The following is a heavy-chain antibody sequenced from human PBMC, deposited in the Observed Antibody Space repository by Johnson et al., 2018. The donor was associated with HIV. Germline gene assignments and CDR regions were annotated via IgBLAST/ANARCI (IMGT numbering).Heavy chain of an antibody. CDR1: RFTFNNYG. CDR3: ARVAFGSSYLDVFDI. J-gene: IGHJ3*02. D-gene: IGHD3-16*01. CDR2: IWYDGSNK. V-gene: IGHV3-33*01. Sequence: VQLVESGGGVVQPGRSLRLTCAASRFTFNNYGMHWVRQAPGKGLEWVAVIWYDGSNKYYADSVKGRFTIYRDNSKNTLYLQMKSLRAEDTAVYYCARVAFGSSYLDVFDIWSQGTMVTVSS.